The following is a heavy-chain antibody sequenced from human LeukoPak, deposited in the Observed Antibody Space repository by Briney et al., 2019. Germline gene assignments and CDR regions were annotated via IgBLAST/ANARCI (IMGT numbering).Heavy chain of an antibody. Sequence: ASVKVSCKASGYTFTTHYIHWVRQAPGEGVERVGEINPRGGGTGYVQKFQGRVTMTRDTSTSTVYMELSSLRSDDTAVYYCARDRVGIAVAGTPWGAFDIWGQGTTVTVS. CDR3: ARDRVGIAVAGTPWGAFDI. J-gene: IGHJ3*02. D-gene: IGHD6-19*01. CDR2: INPRGGGT. CDR1: GYTFTTHY. V-gene: IGHV1-46*01.